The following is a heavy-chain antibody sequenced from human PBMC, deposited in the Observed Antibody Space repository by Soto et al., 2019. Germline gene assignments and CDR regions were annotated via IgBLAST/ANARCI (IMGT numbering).Heavy chain of an antibody. Sequence: GGSLRLSCAASAFTFSSYWMTWVRQAPGKGLEWVANIKEDGSEIYYLDSVKGRFTISRDNAKNSLYLQMNSLRADDTAVYYCARGWAFLNYWGQGILVTVS. CDR2: IKEDGSEI. CDR1: AFTFSSYW. CDR3: ARGWAFLNY. J-gene: IGHJ4*02. V-gene: IGHV3-7*01. D-gene: IGHD3-3*02.